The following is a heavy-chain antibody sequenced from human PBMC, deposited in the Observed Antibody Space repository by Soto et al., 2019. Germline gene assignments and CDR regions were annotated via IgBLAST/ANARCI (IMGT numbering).Heavy chain of an antibody. CDR1: GYTFTSYY. V-gene: IGHV1-46*01. CDR3: VRRAITATTNWGAFDV. CDR2: INPSGGST. Sequence: ASVKVSCKASGYTFTSYYMHWLRQSPGQGLEWMGIINPSGGSTSYAQKFQGRVTMTRDNSRRTLHLQMDSLRAEDAAVYFCVRRAITATTNWGAFDVWGQGTVVTVSS. D-gene: IGHD1-20*01. J-gene: IGHJ3*01.